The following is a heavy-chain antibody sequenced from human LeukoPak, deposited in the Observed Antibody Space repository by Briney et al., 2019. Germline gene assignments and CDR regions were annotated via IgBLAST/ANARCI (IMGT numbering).Heavy chain of an antibody. D-gene: IGHD2-2*01. CDR1: GFTFDDYT. CDR2: IGTAGDT. V-gene: IGHV3-13*01. CDR3: ARALGYCSSTSCLASYYYYGMDV. J-gene: IGHJ6*02. Sequence: PGGSLRLSCAASGFTFDDYTMHWVRQAPGKGLEWVSAIGTAGDTYYPGSVKGRFTISRENAKNSLYLQVNSLRAGDTAVYYCARALGYCSSTSCLASYYYYGMDVWGQGTTVTVSS.